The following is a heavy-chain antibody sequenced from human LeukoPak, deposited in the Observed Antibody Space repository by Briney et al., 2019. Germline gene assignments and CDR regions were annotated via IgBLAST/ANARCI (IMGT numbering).Heavy chain of an antibody. V-gene: IGHV4-34*01. CDR1: GGSFSGYY. J-gene: IGHJ3*02. Sequence: SETLSLTCAVYGGSFSGYYWSWIRQPPGKGLEWIGEINHSGSTNYNPSLKSRVTISVDTSKNQLSLKLSSVTAADTAVYYCARGLSKLRQWLVLLGAFDIWGQGTMVTVSS. D-gene: IGHD6-19*01. CDR2: INHSGST. CDR3: ARGLSKLRQWLVLLGAFDI.